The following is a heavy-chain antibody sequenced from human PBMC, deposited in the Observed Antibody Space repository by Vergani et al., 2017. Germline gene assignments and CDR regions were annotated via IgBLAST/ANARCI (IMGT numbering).Heavy chain of an antibody. Sequence: QVQLVQSGAEVKKPGSSVKVSCKASGGPFSSYAISWVRQAPGQGLEWMGGIIPIFGTANYAQKFQGIVTFTADESTSTAYMELSSLRSEDTAVYYCARLGGAYCGGDCSSNWFDPWGQGTLVTVSS. D-gene: IGHD2-21*02. J-gene: IGHJ5*02. CDR3: ARLGGAYCGGDCSSNWFDP. CDR2: IIPIFGTA. V-gene: IGHV1-69*01. CDR1: GGPFSSYA.